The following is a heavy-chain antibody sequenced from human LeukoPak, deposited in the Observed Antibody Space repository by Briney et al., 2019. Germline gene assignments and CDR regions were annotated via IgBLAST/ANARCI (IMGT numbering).Heavy chain of an antibody. CDR2: ISWNSGSI. CDR1: GFTFDDYA. Sequence: GGSLRLSCAASGFTFDDYAMHWDRQAPGKGLEWVSGISWNSGSIGYADSVKGRFTISRDNAKNSLYLQMNSLRAEDTALYYCAKDINREAAAGTPADYWGQGTLVTVSS. D-gene: IGHD6-13*01. V-gene: IGHV3-9*01. CDR3: AKDINREAAAGTPADY. J-gene: IGHJ4*02.